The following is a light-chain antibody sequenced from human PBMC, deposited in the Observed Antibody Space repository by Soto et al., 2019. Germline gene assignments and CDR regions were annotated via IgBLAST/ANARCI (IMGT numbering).Light chain of an antibody. CDR3: QQLLSYPIT. J-gene: IGKJ5*01. V-gene: IGKV1-9*01. CDR2: AAS. Sequence: LHDTESPSCLSASIGDRVTITCRASQGISSYLAWYQQKPGKAPKLLIYAASTLQSGVPLRFSGSGSGTSFTLTISSLQPEDFATYYCQQLLSYPITFGQGTRLDTK. CDR1: QGISSY.